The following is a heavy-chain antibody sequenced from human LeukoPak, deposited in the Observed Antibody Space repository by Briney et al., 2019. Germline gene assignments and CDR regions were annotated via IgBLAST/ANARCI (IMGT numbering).Heavy chain of an antibody. CDR1: GFTFSSYA. Sequence: GGSLRLSCAASGFTFSSYAMSWVRQAPGKGLEWVSAISGSGGSTYYADSVKGRFTISRDNSKNTLYLQMNSLRAEDTAVYYCAKGLLWFGELDLYYHCGMDVWGQGTTVTVSS. V-gene: IGHV3-23*01. CDR2: ISGSGGST. CDR3: AKGLLWFGELDLYYHCGMDV. D-gene: IGHD3-10*01. J-gene: IGHJ6*02.